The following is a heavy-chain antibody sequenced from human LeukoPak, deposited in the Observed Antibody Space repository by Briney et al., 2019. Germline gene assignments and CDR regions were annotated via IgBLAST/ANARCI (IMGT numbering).Heavy chain of an antibody. CDR1: GGSISTCY. CDR2: IYNSGST. CDR3: ARIYYDSGAYYRRAFDI. D-gene: IGHD3-22*01. J-gene: IGHJ3*02. V-gene: IGHV4-59*01. Sequence: PSETLSLTCTVSGGSISTCYWSWIRQPPGKGLEWIAYIYNSGSTNSNPSLKSRVTISVDTSKNQFSLRLSSVTAADTAVYYCARIYYDSGAYYRRAFDIWGQGTMVSVSS.